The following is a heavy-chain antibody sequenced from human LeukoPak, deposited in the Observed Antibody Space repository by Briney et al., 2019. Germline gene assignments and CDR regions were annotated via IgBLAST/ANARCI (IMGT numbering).Heavy chain of an antibody. Sequence: GASVKVSCKASGYTFTGYYMHWVRQAPGQGLEWMGWINPNSGGTNYAQKFQGRVTMTRDTSISTAYMELSRLRSEDTAVYYCARVVWSGPGLDPWGQGTLVTVSS. CDR1: GYTFTGYY. CDR2: INPNSGGT. CDR3: ARVVWSGPGLDP. V-gene: IGHV1-2*02. J-gene: IGHJ5*02. D-gene: IGHD3-3*01.